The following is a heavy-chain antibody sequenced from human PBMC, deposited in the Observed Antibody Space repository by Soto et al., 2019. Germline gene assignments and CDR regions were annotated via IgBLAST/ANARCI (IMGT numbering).Heavy chain of an antibody. CDR2: IYYSGST. CDR1: GGSISSYY. CDR3: ARGTGHLYYYYGMDV. J-gene: IGHJ6*02. V-gene: IGHV4-59*01. Sequence: SETLSLTCTVSGGSISSYYWSWIRQPPGKGLEWIGYIYYSGSTNYNPSLKSRVTISVDTSKNQFSLKLSSVTAAGTAVYYCARGTGHLYYYYGMDVWGQGTTVTVSS.